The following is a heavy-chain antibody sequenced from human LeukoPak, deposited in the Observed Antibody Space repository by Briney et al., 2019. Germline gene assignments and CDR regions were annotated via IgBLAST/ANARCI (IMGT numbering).Heavy chain of an antibody. D-gene: IGHD3/OR15-3a*01. V-gene: IGHV3-74*01. Sequence: GGPLRLSCAASGFTFSSYWMHWVRQAPGKGLVWVSRIKNDGSSTAYADSVKGRFTISRDNAKNTLYLQMNSLTADDTAVYYCAGLDFGQDYWGQGTLVTVSS. J-gene: IGHJ4*02. CDR1: GFTFSSYW. CDR3: AGLDFGQDY. CDR2: IKNDGSST.